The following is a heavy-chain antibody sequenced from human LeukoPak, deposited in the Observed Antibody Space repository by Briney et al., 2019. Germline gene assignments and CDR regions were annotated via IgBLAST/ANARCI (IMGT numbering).Heavy chain of an antibody. CDR3: ARDLRRSHRSLAQFDY. V-gene: IGHV3-30*02. CDR2: IRYDGRNK. CDR1: GFIFTNYG. D-gene: IGHD2-15*01. Sequence: GGSLRLSCAASGFIFTNYGMHWVRQAPGKGLQWVAFIRYDGRNKYYADSVKGRFTISRDNAKNSLYLQMNSLRAEDTAVYYCARDLRRSHRSLAQFDYWGQGTLVTVSS. J-gene: IGHJ4*02.